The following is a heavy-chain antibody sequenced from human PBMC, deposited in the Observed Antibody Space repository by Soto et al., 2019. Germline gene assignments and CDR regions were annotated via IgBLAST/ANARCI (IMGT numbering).Heavy chain of an antibody. CDR3: ARVGSPYLGYCTSTTCYMDV. V-gene: IGHV3-72*01. J-gene: IGHJ6*03. CDR2: SRNRANSYTT. Sequence: PGGSLSLSCAASGFTFSDHYMDWVRQAPGKGLEWVGRSRNRANSYTTEYAASVKGRFTVSRDESNNSLYLQMNSLKTEDTAVYYCARVGSPYLGYCTSTTCYMDVWGKGTTVTVSS. D-gene: IGHD2-2*01. CDR1: GFTFSDHY.